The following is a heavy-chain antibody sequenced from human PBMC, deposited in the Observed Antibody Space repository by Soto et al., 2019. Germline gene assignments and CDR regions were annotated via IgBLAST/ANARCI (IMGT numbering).Heavy chain of an antibody. J-gene: IGHJ6*03. V-gene: IGHV5-51*01. CDR1: GYSFTSYW. CDR3: ARLACSGGSCYSRYYYYYMDV. CDR2: IYPGDSDT. D-gene: IGHD2-15*01. Sequence: PGESLKISCKGSGYSFTSYWIGWVRQMPGKGLEWMGIIYPGDSDTRYSPSFQGQVTISADKSISTAYLQWSSLKASDTAMYYCARLACSGGSCYSRYYYYYMDVWGKGTTVTVPS.